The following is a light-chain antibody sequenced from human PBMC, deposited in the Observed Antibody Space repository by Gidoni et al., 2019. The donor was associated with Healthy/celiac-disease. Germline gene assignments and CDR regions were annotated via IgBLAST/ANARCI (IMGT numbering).Light chain of an antibody. J-gene: IGLJ3*02. CDR3: QSADSSGTWV. CDR1: ALPKQY. CDR2: KDS. Sequence: SYALTQPPSVSVSPGQTARITCSGDALPKQYAYWYQQKPGQAPVLVIYKDSERPSGIPERFSGSSSGTTVTLTISGVQAEDEADYYWQSADSSGTWVFGGGTKLTVL. V-gene: IGLV3-25*03.